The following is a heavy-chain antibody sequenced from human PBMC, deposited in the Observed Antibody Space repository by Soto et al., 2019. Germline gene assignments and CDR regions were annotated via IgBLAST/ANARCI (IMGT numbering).Heavy chain of an antibody. CDR2: ISAYNGNT. CDR3: ARAIPYVSGSYSGSQFDP. V-gene: IGHV1-18*01. CDR1: GYTFTSYG. J-gene: IGHJ5*02. Sequence: ASVKVSCKASGYTFTSYGISWVRQAPRQGLEWMGWISAYNGNTNYAQKLQGRVTMTTDTSTSTAYMELRSLRSDDTAVYYCARAIPYVSGSYSGSQFDPWGQGTLVTVSS. D-gene: IGHD3-10*01.